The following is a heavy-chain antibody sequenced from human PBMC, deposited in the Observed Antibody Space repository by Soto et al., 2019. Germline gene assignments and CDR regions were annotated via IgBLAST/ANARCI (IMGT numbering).Heavy chain of an antibody. CDR3: AKNRGYCSGGSCYFDY. CDR1: GFTFSSYA. CDR2: ISGSGGST. Sequence: EVQLLESGGGLVQPGGGSLRLSCAASGFTFSSYAMSWVRQAPGKGLEWVSAISGSGGSTYYADSVKGRFTISRDNSKNTLYLQMNSLRAEDTAVYYCAKNRGYCSGGSCYFDYWGQGTLVTVSS. J-gene: IGHJ4*02. D-gene: IGHD2-15*01. V-gene: IGHV3-23*01.